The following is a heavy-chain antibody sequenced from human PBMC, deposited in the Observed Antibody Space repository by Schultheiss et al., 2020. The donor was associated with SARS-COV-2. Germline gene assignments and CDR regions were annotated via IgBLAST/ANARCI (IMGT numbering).Heavy chain of an antibody. V-gene: IGHV4-38-2*02. D-gene: IGHD3-10*01. J-gene: IGHJ5*02. CDR2: IYHSGST. CDR1: GGSVSSGYY. CDR3: ARGLKLLWFGELSHWFDP. Sequence: SETLSLTCTVSGGSVSSGYYWGWIRQPPGKGLEWIGSIYHSGSTYYNPSLKSRVTISVDTSKNQFSLKLSSVTAADTAVYYCARGLKLLWFGELSHWFDPWGQGTLVTVSS.